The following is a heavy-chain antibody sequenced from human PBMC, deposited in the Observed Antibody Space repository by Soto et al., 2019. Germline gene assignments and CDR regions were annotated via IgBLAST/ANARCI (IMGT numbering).Heavy chain of an antibody. CDR1: GFPFSNFD. D-gene: IGHD3-16*01. CDR3: ASKHAVWPYSWFDP. CDR2: ISSSGTTI. J-gene: IGHJ5*02. Sequence: GGSLRLSCLASGFPFSNFDMNWVRQAPGKGLEWISYISSSGTTIYYADSVKGRFTISRDNAKNSLYLQMSSLRAEDTSLYYCASKHAVWPYSWFDPWAQGNQVTVSS. V-gene: IGHV3-48*03.